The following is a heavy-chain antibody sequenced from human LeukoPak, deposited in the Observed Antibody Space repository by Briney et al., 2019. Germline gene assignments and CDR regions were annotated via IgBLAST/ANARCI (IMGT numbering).Heavy chain of an antibody. J-gene: IGHJ5*02. Sequence: SETLSLTCTVSGGSISSCYWSWIRQPPGKGLEWIGYIYYSGSTNYNPSLKSRVTISVDTSKNQFSLKLSSVTAADTAVYYCARVAITGVLRWFDPWGQGTLVTVSS. CDR3: ARVAITGVLRWFDP. V-gene: IGHV4-59*01. CDR1: GGSISSCY. CDR2: IYYSGST. D-gene: IGHD1-20*01.